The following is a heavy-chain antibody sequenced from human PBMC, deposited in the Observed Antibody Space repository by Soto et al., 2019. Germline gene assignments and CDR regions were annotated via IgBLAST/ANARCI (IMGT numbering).Heavy chain of an antibody. J-gene: IGHJ4*02. V-gene: IGHV4-59*01. CDR2: IYYSGTT. Sequence: SQTLSLTCTVSGGSISSYCWGWIRQPPGKGLEWIGFIYYSGTTNYNPSLKSRVTISVDTSKNQFSLKLGSVTAADTAVYYCVRSNYFDYWGQGTLVTVSS. CDR3: VRSNYFDY. CDR1: GGSISSYC.